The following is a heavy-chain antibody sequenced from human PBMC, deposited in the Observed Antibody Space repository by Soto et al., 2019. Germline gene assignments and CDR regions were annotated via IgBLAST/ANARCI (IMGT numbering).Heavy chain of an antibody. CDR2: TYYRSKWYN. CDR3: ARGNYFYYGMDV. J-gene: IGHJ6*02. CDR1: GGSVSSSSVT. Sequence: SQTLSLTCAISGGSVSSSSVTWNWIRQSPSRGLEWLGRTYYRSKWYNDYAESVKSRITINPDTSKNQFSLQLNSVTPEDTAVYYCARGNYFYYGMDVWGQGTTVTVSS. V-gene: IGHV6-1*01.